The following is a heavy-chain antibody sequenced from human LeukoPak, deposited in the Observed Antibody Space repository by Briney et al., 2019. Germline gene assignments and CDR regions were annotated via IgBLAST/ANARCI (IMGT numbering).Heavy chain of an antibody. CDR2: INHSGST. CDR3: ARLSLYPSGVVDY. V-gene: IGHV4-34*01. J-gene: IGHJ4*02. D-gene: IGHD3-16*01. CDR1: GGSFSVYY. Sequence: SETLSLTCAVYGGSFSVYYWSWIRQPPGKGLEWIGEINHSGSTNYNPSLKSRVTISVDTSKNQFSLKLSSVTAADTAVYYCARLSLYPSGVVDYWGQGTLVTVSS.